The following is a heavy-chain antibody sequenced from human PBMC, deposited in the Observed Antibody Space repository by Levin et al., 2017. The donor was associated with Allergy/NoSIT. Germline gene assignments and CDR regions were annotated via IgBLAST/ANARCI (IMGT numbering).Heavy chain of an antibody. J-gene: IGHJ4*02. D-gene: IGHD2-15*01. V-gene: IGHV4-31*03. CDR2: IYYSGST. Sequence: SETLSLTCTVSGGSISSGGYYWSWIRQHPGKGLEWIGYIYYSGSTYYNPSLKSRVTISVDTSKNQFSLKLSSVTAADTAVYYCARDPYCSGGSCYSGGGYWGQGTLVTVSS. CDR1: GGSISSGGYY. CDR3: ARDPYCSGGSCYSGGGY.